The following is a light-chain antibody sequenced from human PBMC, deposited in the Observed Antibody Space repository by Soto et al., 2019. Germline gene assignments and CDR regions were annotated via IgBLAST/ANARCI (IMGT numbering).Light chain of an antibody. CDR1: SSNIGAGYD. CDR2: GNS. Sequence: QYVLTQPPSVSGAPGQRVTISCTGSSSNIGAGYDVHWYQQLPGTAPKLLINGNSNRPSGVPDRFSGSKSGTSASLAITGLQAEDEADYYCQSYDSSLSGFYVFGTGTKVTVL. CDR3: QSYDSSLSGFYV. V-gene: IGLV1-40*01. J-gene: IGLJ1*01.